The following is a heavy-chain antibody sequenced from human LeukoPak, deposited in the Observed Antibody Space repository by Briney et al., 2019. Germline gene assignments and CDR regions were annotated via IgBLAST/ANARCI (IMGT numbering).Heavy chain of an antibody. CDR3: ATDSSGYYYFDY. Sequence: SETLSLTCTVSGGSISSYCWSCIRQPPGKGLEWIGYIYYSGSTNYNPSLKSRVTISVDTSKNQFSLKLSSVTAADTAVYYCATDSSGYYYFDYWGQGTLVTVSS. V-gene: IGHV4-59*12. D-gene: IGHD3-22*01. CDR1: GGSISSYC. J-gene: IGHJ4*02. CDR2: IYYSGST.